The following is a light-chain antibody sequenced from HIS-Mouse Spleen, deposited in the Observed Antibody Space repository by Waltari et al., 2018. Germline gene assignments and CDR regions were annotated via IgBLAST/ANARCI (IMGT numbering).Light chain of an antibody. CDR2: EDS. Sequence: SYELTQPPSVSVSPGQTARITCCGDALPKKYAYWYQQKSGQAPVLVIYEDSKRSSGIPERFSGSSSGTMATLTISGAQVEDEADYYCYSTDSSGNHRVFGGGTKLTVL. V-gene: IGLV3-10*01. J-gene: IGLJ2*01. CDR1: ALPKKY. CDR3: YSTDSSGNHRV.